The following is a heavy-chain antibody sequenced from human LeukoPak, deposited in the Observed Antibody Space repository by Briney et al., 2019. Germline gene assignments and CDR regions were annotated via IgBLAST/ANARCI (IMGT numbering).Heavy chain of an antibody. D-gene: IGHD1-26*01. V-gene: IGHV1-18*01. CDR2: ISAYNGNT. CDR1: GYTFTSYT. Sequence: ASVKVSCKASGYTFTSYTINWVRQAPGQGLEWMGWISAYNGNTKYAQKLQGRVTMTTDASTSTAYMELRSLRSDDTAVYYCARGLGGSGSYFLTFDYWGQGTLVTVSS. CDR3: ARGLGGSGSYFLTFDY. J-gene: IGHJ4*02.